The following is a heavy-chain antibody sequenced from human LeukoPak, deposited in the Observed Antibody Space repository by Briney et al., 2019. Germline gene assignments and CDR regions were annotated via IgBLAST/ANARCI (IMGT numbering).Heavy chain of an antibody. D-gene: IGHD6-19*01. J-gene: IGHJ4*02. CDR2: ISAYNGNT. CDR1: GYTFTSYG. Sequence: GASAKVSCKASGYTFTSYGISWVRQAPGQGLEWMGWISAYNGNTNYAQKLQGRVTMTTDTSTSTAYMELRSLRSDDTAVYYCAGHLLSSGWYDVDYWGQGTLVTVSS. CDR3: AGHLLSSGWYDVDY. V-gene: IGHV1-18*01.